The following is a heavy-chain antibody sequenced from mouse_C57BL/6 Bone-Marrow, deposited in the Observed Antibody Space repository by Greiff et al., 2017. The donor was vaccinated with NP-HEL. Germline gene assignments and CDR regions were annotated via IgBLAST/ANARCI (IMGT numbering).Heavy chain of an antibody. CDR3: ARNLLITTVAYFDV. V-gene: IGHV1-64*01. J-gene: IGHJ1*03. CDR1: GYTFTSYW. Sequence: QVQLQQPGAELVKPGASVKLSCKASGYTFTSYWMHWVKQRPGQGLEWIGMIHPNSGSTNYNEKFKSKATLTVDKSSSTAYMQLSSLTSEDSAVYYCARNLLITTVAYFDVWGTGTTVTVSS. D-gene: IGHD1-1*01. CDR2: IHPNSGST.